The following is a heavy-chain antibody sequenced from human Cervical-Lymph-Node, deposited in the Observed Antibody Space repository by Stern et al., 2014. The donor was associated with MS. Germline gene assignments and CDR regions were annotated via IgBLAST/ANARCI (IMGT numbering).Heavy chain of an antibody. CDR2: IYYSGST. CDR1: GGSVSSGSYY. Sequence: QVQLQESGPGLVKPSETLSLTCTVSGGSVSSGSYYWSWIRQPPGKGLEWIGYIYYSGSTNYNPSLKSRVTISVDTSKNQFSLKLSSVTAADTAVYYCARYSYGSYYYYGMDVWGQGTTVTVSS. CDR3: ARYSYGSYYYYGMDV. J-gene: IGHJ6*02. D-gene: IGHD5-18*01. V-gene: IGHV4-61*01.